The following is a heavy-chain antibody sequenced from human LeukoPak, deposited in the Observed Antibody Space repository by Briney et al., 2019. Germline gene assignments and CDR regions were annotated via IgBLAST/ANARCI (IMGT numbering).Heavy chain of an antibody. V-gene: IGHV1-18*01. CDR1: GYTYTSYD. D-gene: IGHD2-15*01. CDR3: ARPSGLSKYFSGGSCYPFDY. J-gene: IGHJ4*02. CDR2: ISSYSGDT. Sequence: ASVNVSRKSSGYTYTSYDITWVRQAPGQGLEWVGWISSYSGDTNYAQKLQGRGTMTADTSTSTAYMELRSLRSDDTAVYYCARPSGLSKYFSGGSCYPFDYWGQGTLVTVPS.